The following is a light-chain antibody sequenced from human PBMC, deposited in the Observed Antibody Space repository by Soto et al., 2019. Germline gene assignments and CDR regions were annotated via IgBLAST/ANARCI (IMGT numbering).Light chain of an antibody. Sequence: PGQRATLSCRASQSVDTTFFAWYQKKPGQAPRLLIYGASKRATGIPDRFSGSGSGTDFTLIISRLEPEDFAVYYCQQYMSSVTFGQGTKVVIK. V-gene: IGKV3-20*01. CDR1: QSVDTTF. J-gene: IGKJ1*01. CDR3: QQYMSSVT. CDR2: GAS.